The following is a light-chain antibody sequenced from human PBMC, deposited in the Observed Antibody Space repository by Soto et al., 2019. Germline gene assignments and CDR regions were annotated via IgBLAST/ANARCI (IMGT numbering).Light chain of an antibody. CDR2: WAS. V-gene: IGKV4-1*01. CDR3: QQYYNTPLT. J-gene: IGKJ4*01. CDR1: QSVLYTSNNKNY. Sequence: DIVMTQSPDSLAVSLGESATINCKSSQSVLYTSNNKNYFAWYQQKPGQPPKLLIYWASTRESGVPDRFSGSGSGTHFTLTISSLQAEDVAVYYCQQYYNTPLTFGGGTKVDIK.